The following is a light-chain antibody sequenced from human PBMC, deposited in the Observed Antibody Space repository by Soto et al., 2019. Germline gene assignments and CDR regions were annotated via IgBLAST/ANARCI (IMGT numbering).Light chain of an antibody. V-gene: IGLV2-14*01. CDR1: SCDVGGYNY. CDR3: ISYTSSSTWV. J-gene: IGLJ3*02. CDR2: EVS. Sequence: QSALTQPASVSGSPGQSITISCTGTSCDVGGYNYVSWYQQHPGTATKLMIYEVSNRPSGVSDRFAGSRSGNTASLTISGLHAEDEYDYYCISYTSSSTWVFGGGTKVTVL.